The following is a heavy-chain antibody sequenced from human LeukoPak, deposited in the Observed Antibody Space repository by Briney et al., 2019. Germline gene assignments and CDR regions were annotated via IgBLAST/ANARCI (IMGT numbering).Heavy chain of an antibody. J-gene: IGHJ4*02. CDR2: IKPDGSDE. Sequence: GGSLRLSCAASGFTFSSYWMNWVRQAPGKGLEWVANIKPDGSDEYYVDSVKGRFTISRNNAENSLYLQMNSLRAEDTAVYYCARENFQYWAQGTLVTVSS. CDR1: GFTFSSYW. V-gene: IGHV3-7*04. CDR3: ARENFQY.